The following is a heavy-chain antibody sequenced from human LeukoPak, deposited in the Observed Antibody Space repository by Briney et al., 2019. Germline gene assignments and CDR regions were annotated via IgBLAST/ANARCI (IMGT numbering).Heavy chain of an antibody. CDR3: ARDRGGGFGELSAFDI. CDR2: INPNSGGT. Sequence: ASVTVSCKASGYTFTGYYMHWVRQAPGQGLEWMGWINPNSGGTNYAQKFQGRVTMTRDTSISTAYMELSRLRSDETAVYYCARDRGGGFGELSAFDIWGQGTMVTVSS. D-gene: IGHD3-10*01. V-gene: IGHV1-2*02. CDR1: GYTFTGYY. J-gene: IGHJ3*02.